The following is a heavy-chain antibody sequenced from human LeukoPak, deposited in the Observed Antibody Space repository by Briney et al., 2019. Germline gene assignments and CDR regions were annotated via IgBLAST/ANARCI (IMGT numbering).Heavy chain of an antibody. CDR1: GGSISSSSYY. CDR2: IYYSGST. CDR3: ARQELLWFGEYY. Sequence: SETLSLTCTVSGGSISSSSYYWGWIRQPPGKGLEWIGSIYYSGSTYYNPSLKSRVTISVDTSKNQFSLKLSSVTAADTAVYYCARQELLWFGEYYWGQGTLVTVSS. J-gene: IGHJ4*02. V-gene: IGHV4-39*01. D-gene: IGHD3-10*01.